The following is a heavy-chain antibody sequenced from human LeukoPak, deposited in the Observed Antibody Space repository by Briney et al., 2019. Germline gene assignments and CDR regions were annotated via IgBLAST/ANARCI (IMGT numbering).Heavy chain of an antibody. CDR3: ARGYGKVAAVRGSIISGATYFDS. V-gene: IGHV4-34*01. CDR2: INHSGST. Sequence: PSETLSLTCAVYGGSFSGYYWSWIRQPPGKGLEWIGEINHSGSTNNNPTLKSRVTMSVDTSKNQLSLNLSSVTAADTAVYYCARGYGKVAAVRGSIISGATYFDSWGQGTLVTVSS. D-gene: IGHD3-10*01. J-gene: IGHJ4*02. CDR1: GGSFSGYY.